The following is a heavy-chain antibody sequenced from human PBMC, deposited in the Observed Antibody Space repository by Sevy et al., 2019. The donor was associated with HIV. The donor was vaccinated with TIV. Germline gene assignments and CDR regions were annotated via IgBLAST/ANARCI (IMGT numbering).Heavy chain of an antibody. CDR2: IYYSGST. Sequence: SETLSLTCTVSGGSISSSSYYWGWIRQPPGKGLEWIGSIYYSGSTYYNPSLKSRVTISVDTSKNQFSLKLSSVTAADTAAYYCARRRYSSSLGDYWGQGTLVTISS. CDR1: GGSISSSSYY. D-gene: IGHD6-6*01. J-gene: IGHJ4*02. V-gene: IGHV4-39*01. CDR3: ARRRYSSSLGDY.